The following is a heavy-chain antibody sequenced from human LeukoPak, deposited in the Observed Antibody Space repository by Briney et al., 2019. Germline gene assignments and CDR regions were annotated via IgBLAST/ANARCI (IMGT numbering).Heavy chain of an antibody. J-gene: IGHJ5*02. CDR1: GYTFTAYF. CDR2: INSNSGGT. CDR3: AGDSSRGWFDP. Sequence: ASVNASCKPSGYTFTAYFMHWVRQAPGHGLEWMGWINSNSGGTNYAQKFQGRVTMTRDTSISATYMELSRLRSDDTAVYYCAGDSSRGWFDPWGQGTLVTVSA. V-gene: IGHV1-2*02. D-gene: IGHD6-13*01.